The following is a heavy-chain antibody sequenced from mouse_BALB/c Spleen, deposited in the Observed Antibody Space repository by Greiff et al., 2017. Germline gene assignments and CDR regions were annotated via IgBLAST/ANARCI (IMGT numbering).Heavy chain of an antibody. CDR3: AKRRDGFVY. CDR1: GFTFSTYA. V-gene: IGHV5-9-4*01. CDR2: ISSGGSYT. D-gene: IGHD3-3*01. Sequence: EVNVVESGGGLVKPGGSLKLSCAASGFTFSTYAMSWVRQSPEKRLEWVAEISSGGSYTYYPDTVTGRFTISRDNAKNTLYLEMSSLRSEDTAMYYCAKRRDGFVYWGQGTLVTVSA. J-gene: IGHJ3*01.